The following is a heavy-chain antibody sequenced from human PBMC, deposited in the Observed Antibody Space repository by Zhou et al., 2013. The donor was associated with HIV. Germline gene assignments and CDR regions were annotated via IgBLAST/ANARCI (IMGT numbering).Heavy chain of an antibody. CDR3: ARVSVAFDS. J-gene: IGHJ4*02. V-gene: IGHV1-18*01. Sequence: QVQLVQSGTEVKRPGASVKVSCKASGYTFTNYHITWVRQAPGQGLEWMGWISVYNGNTNYAQNLQGRVTMTTDTSTSTAYMELRSLRSDDTAVYYCARVSVAFDSWGQGTLVTVSS. CDR2: ISVYNGNT. CDR1: GYTFTNYH. D-gene: IGHD6-19*01.